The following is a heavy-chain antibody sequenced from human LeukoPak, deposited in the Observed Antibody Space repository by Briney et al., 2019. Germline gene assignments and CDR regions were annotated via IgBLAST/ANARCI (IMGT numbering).Heavy chain of an antibody. Sequence: SETLSLTCTVSGGSLSSYYWSWIRQPPGKGLEGIGYIYYSGSTNYNPSLKSRVTTSVDTSKNQFSLKLSSVTAADTAVYYCARAQYSSGWRDAFDIWGQGTMVTVSS. CDR2: IYYSGST. D-gene: IGHD6-19*01. V-gene: IGHV4-59*01. CDR3: ARAQYSSGWRDAFDI. CDR1: GGSLSSYY. J-gene: IGHJ3*02.